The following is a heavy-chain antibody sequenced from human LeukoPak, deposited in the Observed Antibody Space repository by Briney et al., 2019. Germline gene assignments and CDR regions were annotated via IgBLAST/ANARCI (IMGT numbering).Heavy chain of an antibody. Sequence: GGSLRLSCAASGFTFSSYEMNWVRQAPGKGLEWVSYISSSGSTIYYADSVKGRFTISRDNAKNSLYLQMNSLRAGDTAVYYCARAVDIVATTYGMDVWGQGTTVTVSS. J-gene: IGHJ6*02. CDR3: ARAVDIVATTYGMDV. D-gene: IGHD5-12*01. V-gene: IGHV3-48*03. CDR2: ISSSGSTI. CDR1: GFTFSSYE.